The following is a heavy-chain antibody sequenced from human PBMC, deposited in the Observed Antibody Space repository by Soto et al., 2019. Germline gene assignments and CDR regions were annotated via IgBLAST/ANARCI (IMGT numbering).Heavy chain of an antibody. CDR1: GFTFSSYA. D-gene: IGHD2-15*01. J-gene: IGHJ4*02. Sequence: EVQLLESGGGLVQPGGSLRLSCAASGFTFSSYAMSWVRQAPGKGLEWVSAISGSGGSTYYADSVKGRFTISRDNSKNTLYLQMNSLRAEDTAVYYCAKSIGSCYNPPICGYFDYWGQGTLVTVSS. CDR3: AKSIGSCYNPPICGYFDY. CDR2: ISGSGGST. V-gene: IGHV3-23*01.